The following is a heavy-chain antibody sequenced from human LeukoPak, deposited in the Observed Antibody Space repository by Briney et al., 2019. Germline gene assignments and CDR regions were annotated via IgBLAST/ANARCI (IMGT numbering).Heavy chain of an antibody. CDR2: IYYSGNT. V-gene: IGHV4-59*01. D-gene: IGHD1-26*01. CDR1: GGSISSSY. Sequence: SETLSLTCTVSGGSISSSYWSWIRQPPGKGLEYIGNIYYSGNTNYNPSLKSRVTISVDTSKNQFSLKLTSVTAADTAVYYCARYSGSYYFLDYWGQGTLVTVAP. CDR3: ARYSGSYYFLDY. J-gene: IGHJ4*02.